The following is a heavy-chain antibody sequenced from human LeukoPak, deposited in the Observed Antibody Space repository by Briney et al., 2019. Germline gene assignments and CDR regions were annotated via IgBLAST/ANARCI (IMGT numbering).Heavy chain of an antibody. CDR3: AIGGGRYYYDSSGYYYIDY. CDR2: IYYSGST. D-gene: IGHD3-22*01. CDR1: RGSISSYF. J-gene: IGHJ4*02. Sequence: LETLSLTCIVSRGSISSYFWSWIRQPPGKGLEWIGYIYYSGSTNYNHSLKSRVTISVDTSKNQFSLKLSSVTAADTAVYYCAIGGGRYYYDSSGYYYIDYWGQGALVTVSS. V-gene: IGHV4-59*01.